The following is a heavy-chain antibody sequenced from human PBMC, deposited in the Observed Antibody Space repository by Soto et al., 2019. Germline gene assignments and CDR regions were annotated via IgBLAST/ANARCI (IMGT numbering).Heavy chain of an antibody. D-gene: IGHD3-3*01. CDR3: ASGMAYYDFWSGTLKGYYYYYGMDV. Sequence: SETLSLTCTVSGGSISSGDYYWSWIRQPPGKGLEWIGYIYYSGSTYYNPSLKSRVTISVDTSKNQFSPKLSSVTAADTAVYYCASGMAYYDFWSGTLKGYYYYYGMDVWGQGTTVTVSS. CDR1: GGSISSGDYY. V-gene: IGHV4-30-4*01. CDR2: IYYSGST. J-gene: IGHJ6*02.